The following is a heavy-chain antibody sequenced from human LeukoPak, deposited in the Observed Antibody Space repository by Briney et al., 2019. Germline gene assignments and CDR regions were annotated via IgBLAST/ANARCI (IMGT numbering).Heavy chain of an antibody. Sequence: SETLSLTCTVSGGSISSSSYYWGWIRQPPGKGLEWIGSIYYSGSTYYNPSLKSRVTISVDTSKNQFSLKLSSVTAADTAVYYCARPSGGNNCFDYWGQGTPVTVSS. D-gene: IGHD2-15*01. V-gene: IGHV4-39*01. CDR3: ARPSGGNNCFDY. CDR1: GGSISSSSYY. CDR2: IYYSGST. J-gene: IGHJ4*02.